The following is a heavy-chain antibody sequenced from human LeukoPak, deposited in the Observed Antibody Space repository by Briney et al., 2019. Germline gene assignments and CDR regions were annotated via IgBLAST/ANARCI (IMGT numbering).Heavy chain of an antibody. Sequence: PSETLSLTCTVSGGSISSSSYYWGWIRQPPGKGLEWIGSIYYSGSTYYNPSLKSRVTISVDTSKNQFSLKLSSVTAADTAVYYCARLPTDDAFDLWGQGTLVTVSS. CDR1: GGSISSSSYY. J-gene: IGHJ3*01. CDR3: ARLPTDDAFDL. V-gene: IGHV4-39*01. CDR2: IYYSGST.